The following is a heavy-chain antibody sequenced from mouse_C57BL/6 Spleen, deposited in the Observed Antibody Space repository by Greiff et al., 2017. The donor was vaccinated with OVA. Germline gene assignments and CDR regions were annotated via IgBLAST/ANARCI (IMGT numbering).Heavy chain of an antibody. CDR3: ARDGGSSLYYFDY. J-gene: IGHJ2*01. CDR1: GYTFTSYW. V-gene: IGHV1-69*01. D-gene: IGHD1-1*01. CDR2: IDPSDSYT. Sequence: VQLQQPGAELVMPGASVKLSCKASGYTFTSYWMHWVKQRPGQGLEWIGEIDPSDSYTNYNQKFKGKYTLTVDKSSSTAYMQLSSLTSEDSAVYYCARDGGSSLYYFDYWGQGTTLTVSS.